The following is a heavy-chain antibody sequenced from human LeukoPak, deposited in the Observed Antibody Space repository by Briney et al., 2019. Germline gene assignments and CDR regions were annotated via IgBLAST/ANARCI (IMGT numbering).Heavy chain of an antibody. V-gene: IGHV3-33*08. D-gene: IGHD4-11*01. J-gene: IGHJ4*02. CDR3: AIDAQRGFDYSNSLEY. CDR1: GFTYSHYG. CDR2: IWSDGTKK. Sequence: GGSLRLSCAASGFTYSHYGMHWVRQPPGKGLEWVAVIWSDGTKKNYGDAVKGRFTISRDNSRNTLYLQMNSLRGEDTAVYYCAIDAQRGFDYSNSLEYWGQGTLVTVSS.